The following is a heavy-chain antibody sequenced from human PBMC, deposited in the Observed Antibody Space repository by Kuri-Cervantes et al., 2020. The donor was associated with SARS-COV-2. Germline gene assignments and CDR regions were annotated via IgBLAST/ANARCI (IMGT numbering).Heavy chain of an antibody. Sequence: GESLKISCAASGFTFSSYAMSWVRQAPGKGLGWVSAISGSGGSTYYADSVKGRFTISRDNSKNTLYLQMNSLRAEDTAVYYCASGYSIDYWGQGTLVTVSS. V-gene: IGHV3-23*01. CDR2: ISGSGGST. J-gene: IGHJ4*02. CDR1: GFTFSSYA. CDR3: ASGYSIDY. D-gene: IGHD3-22*01.